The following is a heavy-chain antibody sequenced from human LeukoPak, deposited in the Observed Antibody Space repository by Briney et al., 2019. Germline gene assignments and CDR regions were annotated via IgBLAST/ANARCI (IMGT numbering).Heavy chain of an antibody. CDR2: ISSSGSTI. V-gene: IGHV3-48*03. J-gene: IGHJ4*02. CDR1: ALTFSSSE. Sequence: GGSLRLSCAASALTFSSSEMKWVRQAPGKGLEGVSYISSSGSTIYYADSVKGRFTISRDNAKNSLYLQMNSLRAGDTAVFYLSRALWLVHSNLDYWGQGTLVTVSS. D-gene: IGHD6-19*01. CDR3: SRALWLVHSNLDY.